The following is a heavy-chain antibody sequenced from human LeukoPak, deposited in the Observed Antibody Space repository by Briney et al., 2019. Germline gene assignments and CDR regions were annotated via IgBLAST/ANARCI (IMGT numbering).Heavy chain of an antibody. D-gene: IGHD4-17*01. CDR3: ARAHVDYVDWFDP. CDR1: GGSFSGYY. Sequence: SETLSLTCAVYGGSFSGYYWSWIRRPPGKGLEWIGEINHSGSTNYNPSLKGRVTISVDTSKNQFSLKLSSVTAADTAVYYCARAHVDYVDWFDPWGQGTLVTVSS. J-gene: IGHJ5*02. CDR2: INHSGST. V-gene: IGHV4-34*01.